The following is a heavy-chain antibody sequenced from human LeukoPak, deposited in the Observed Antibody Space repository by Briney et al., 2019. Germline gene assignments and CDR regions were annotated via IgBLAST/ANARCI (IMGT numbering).Heavy chain of an antibody. Sequence: PGGSLRLSCAASGFTFSSHWMHWVRQAPGKRLVWVSRINSDGSSTSYADSVKGRFTISRDNAKNTLYLQMNSLRAEDTAVYYCAKRRGLELLYYYYMDVWGKGTTVTVSS. V-gene: IGHV3-74*01. CDR1: GFTFSSHW. D-gene: IGHD1-7*01. CDR3: AKRRGLELLYYYYMDV. CDR2: INSDGSST. J-gene: IGHJ6*03.